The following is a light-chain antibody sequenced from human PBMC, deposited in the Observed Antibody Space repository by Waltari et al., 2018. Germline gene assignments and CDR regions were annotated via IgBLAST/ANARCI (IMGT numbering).Light chain of an antibody. CDR1: SSDVGGYNY. CDR3: SSYTSSSTLDV. J-gene: IGLJ1*01. Sequence: QSALTQPASVSGSPGQSITIPCTGTSSDVGGYNYVSWYQQHPGKAPNPMIYEVSNRPSGVSNRFSGSKSGNTASLTISGLQAEDEADYYCSSYTSSSTLDVFGTGTKVTVL. V-gene: IGLV2-14*01. CDR2: EVS.